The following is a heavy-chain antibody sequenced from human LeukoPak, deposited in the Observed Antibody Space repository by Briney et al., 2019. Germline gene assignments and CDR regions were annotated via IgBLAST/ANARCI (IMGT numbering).Heavy chain of an antibody. CDR1: GYTFTSYG. CDR2: ISAYNGDT. D-gene: IGHD3-22*01. V-gene: IGHV1-18*01. Sequence: ALVKVSCKASGYTFTSYGISWVRQAPEQGLEWMGWISAYNGDTNYAQKLQGRVTMTTDTSTSTAYMELRSLRSDDTAVYYCARGGPAPHRITLIVVASSTDAFDIWGQGTMVTVSS. J-gene: IGHJ3*02. CDR3: ARGGPAPHRITLIVVASSTDAFDI.